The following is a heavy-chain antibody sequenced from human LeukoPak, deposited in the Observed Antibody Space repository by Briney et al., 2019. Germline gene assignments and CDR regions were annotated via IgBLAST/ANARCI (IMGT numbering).Heavy chain of an antibody. CDR1: GFTSSSYW. V-gene: IGHV3-74*01. D-gene: IGHD3-10*01. CDR3: VRGRGSYGWFDP. J-gene: IGHJ5*02. Sequence: GGSLTLSCAASGFTSSSYWMHWVRQVPGKGLVWVSRISGDGTARNYADSVKGRFTISRDDAKNTVDLQMNSLRGEDTAVYYCVRGRGSYGWFDPWGQGTLVTVSS. CDR2: ISGDGTAR.